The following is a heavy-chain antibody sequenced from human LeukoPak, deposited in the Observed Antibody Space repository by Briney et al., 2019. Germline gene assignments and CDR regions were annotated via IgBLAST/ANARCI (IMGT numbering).Heavy chain of an antibody. Sequence: GASAKVSCKASGYTFTGYYIHWVRQAPGQGLEWMGRINPSSGGTNYAQKFQGWVTMTRDTSISTAYMELSRLRSDDTAVYYCARDTGGGWFDPWGQGTLVTVSS. J-gene: IGHJ5*02. V-gene: IGHV1-2*04. CDR1: GYTFTGYY. D-gene: IGHD4-23*01. CDR3: ARDTGGGWFDP. CDR2: INPSSGGT.